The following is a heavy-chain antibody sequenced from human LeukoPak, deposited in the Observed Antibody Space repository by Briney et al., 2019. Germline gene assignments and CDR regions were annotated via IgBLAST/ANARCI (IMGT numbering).Heavy chain of an antibody. CDR3: GGMRITTPTVRFLDY. CDR2: IYYTGRT. J-gene: IGHJ4*02. V-gene: IGHV4-59*01. Sequence: SETLSLTCTVSGGSMSNYYWTWIWQPPGKGLEGSGVIYYTGRTNYHTSLKSGVTISVDTSKKQFSQQMRSITAEDTAVYYWGGMRITTPTVRFLDYWGQGTLVTASS. CDR1: GGSMSNYY. D-gene: IGHD1-14*01.